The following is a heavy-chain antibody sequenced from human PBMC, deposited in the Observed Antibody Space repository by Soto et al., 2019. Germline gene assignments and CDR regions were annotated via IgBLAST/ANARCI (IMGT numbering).Heavy chain of an antibody. CDR2: IIPIFGTA. CDR1: RVAFSKFI. Sequence: QAQLEQSGGEVKKPGSSVKVSCKASRVAFSKFIVTWVRQAPGLGLEWVGGIIPIFGTANYAQKFQGRVTITADESTSTSYMEVNNRRSEDTAVYYCAKVRYSSPIGYYYGMDVWGQGTTVTVSS. CDR3: AKVRYSSPIGYYYGMDV. J-gene: IGHJ6*02. V-gene: IGHV1-69*01. D-gene: IGHD6-19*01.